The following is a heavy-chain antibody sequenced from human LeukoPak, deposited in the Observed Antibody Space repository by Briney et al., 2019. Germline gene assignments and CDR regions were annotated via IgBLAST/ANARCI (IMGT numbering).Heavy chain of an antibody. CDR2: IYPSGTK. J-gene: IGHJ3*02. V-gene: IGHV4-61*09. Sequence: SETLSLTCTVSGGSISSGSYSWHWIRQSPGKGLEWIGHIYPSGTKNYNPSLNRRVTISLDTSKSQLSLKLNSVTAADTAVYYCARGIMVLGSFSSFDIWGQGTLVTVSS. CDR3: ARGIMVLGSFSSFDI. D-gene: IGHD4/OR15-4a*01. CDR1: GGSISSGSYS.